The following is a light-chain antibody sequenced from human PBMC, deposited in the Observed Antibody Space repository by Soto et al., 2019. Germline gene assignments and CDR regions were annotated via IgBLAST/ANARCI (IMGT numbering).Light chain of an antibody. V-gene: IGLV1-40*02. Sequence: QSAVTHPPSISGSPGQRVTISCTGSSSNIGAGSDVHWYHQLPGTAPTLLIYGNTNRPSGVPDRFSGSKSGTSAYLAIAGLQTEDESDYYCQTYDSSLSGLYVFGTGTKVIVL. J-gene: IGLJ1*01. CDR1: SSNIGAGSD. CDR3: QTYDSSLSGLYV. CDR2: GNT.